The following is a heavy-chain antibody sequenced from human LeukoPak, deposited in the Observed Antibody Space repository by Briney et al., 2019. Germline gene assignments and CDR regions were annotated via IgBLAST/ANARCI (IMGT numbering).Heavy chain of an antibody. CDR2: INPSGGST. J-gene: IGHJ2*01. Sequence: ALVKVSCKASGYTFTSYYMHWVRQAPGQGLEWMGIINPSGGSTSYAQKFQGRVTMTRDTSTSTVYMELSSLRSEDTAVYYCARDNGGLITFGGVTPRDWYFDLWGRGTLVTVSS. CDR1: GYTFTSYY. CDR3: ARDNGGLITFGGVTPRDWYFDL. V-gene: IGHV1-46*01. D-gene: IGHD3-16*01.